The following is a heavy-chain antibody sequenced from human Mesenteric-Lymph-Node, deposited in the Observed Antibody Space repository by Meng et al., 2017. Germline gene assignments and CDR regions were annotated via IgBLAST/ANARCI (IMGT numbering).Heavy chain of an antibody. J-gene: IGHJ4*02. CDR1: GYTFTGYY. CDR2: INLNSDGT. V-gene: IGHV1-2*06. CDR3: AAFYYESSGYFRADY. Sequence: QVQLVQSGAEVEKPGASVKVSCKASGYTFTGYYIHWVRQAPGQGLEWMGRINLNSDGTNYAQKFQGRVTMTWDTSISAAQMELSSLRSDDTAVYYCAAFYYESSGYFRADYWGQGILVTVSS. D-gene: IGHD3-22*01.